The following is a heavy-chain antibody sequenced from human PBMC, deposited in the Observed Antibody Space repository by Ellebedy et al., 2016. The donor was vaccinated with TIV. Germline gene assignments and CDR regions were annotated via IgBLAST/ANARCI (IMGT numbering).Heavy chain of an antibody. Sequence: GESLKISCAASGFTFSDHHMDWVRQAPGKGLEWVASIKQDGSVQYYVDSVRGRFTISRDNSKTSTYLQMNSLRGEDTAVYYCARWAYVNSWYHLDYWGQGTLVTVSS. CDR3: ARWAYVNSWYHLDY. J-gene: IGHJ4*02. V-gene: IGHV3-7*01. D-gene: IGHD1-14*01. CDR2: IKQDGSVQ. CDR1: GFTFSDHH.